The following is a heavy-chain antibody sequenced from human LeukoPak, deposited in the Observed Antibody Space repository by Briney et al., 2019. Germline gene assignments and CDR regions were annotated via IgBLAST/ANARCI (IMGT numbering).Heavy chain of an antibody. CDR2: IRYDGSNE. Sequence: GGSLRLSWAASGFTFSSYGMHWVRQAPGKGLEWVSFIRYDGSNEYYADSVRGRFTISRDNSKNSLYLQMNSLRPEDTALYYCAKDRRGYSFNFDYWGQGTLVTVSS. V-gene: IGHV3-30*02. J-gene: IGHJ4*02. D-gene: IGHD5-18*01. CDR1: GFTFSSYG. CDR3: AKDRRGYSFNFDY.